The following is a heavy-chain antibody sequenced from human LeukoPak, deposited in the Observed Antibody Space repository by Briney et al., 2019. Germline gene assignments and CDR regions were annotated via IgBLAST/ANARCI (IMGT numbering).Heavy chain of an antibody. D-gene: IGHD2-15*01. Sequence: GGSLRLSCAASGFTFSSYGMHWVRQAPGKGLEWVAFIRYDGSNKYYADSVKGRLTISRDNSKNTLYLQMNSLRAEDTAVYYCAKVAGYCSGGSCYYYYYMDVWGKGTTVTVSS. J-gene: IGHJ6*03. CDR2: IRYDGSNK. CDR3: AKVAGYCSGGSCYYYYYMDV. CDR1: GFTFSSYG. V-gene: IGHV3-30*02.